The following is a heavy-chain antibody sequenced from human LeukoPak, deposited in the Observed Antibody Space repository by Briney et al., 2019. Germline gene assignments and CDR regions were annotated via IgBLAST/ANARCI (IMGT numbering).Heavy chain of an antibody. Sequence: PSVTVSCMVSGFTLADLSMHWVRQAPGKGLEWVGGFDRKNGDTIYAQRFRGRVTLTEDTSTGRAYMDLSSLSADDTAVYYCATGVFCATTTCPGYQHYYYFMDVWGKGTTVTVSS. J-gene: IGHJ6*03. D-gene: IGHD2-2*01. CDR1: GFTLADLS. CDR3: ATGVFCATTTCPGYQHYYYFMDV. CDR2: FDRKNGDT. V-gene: IGHV1-24*01.